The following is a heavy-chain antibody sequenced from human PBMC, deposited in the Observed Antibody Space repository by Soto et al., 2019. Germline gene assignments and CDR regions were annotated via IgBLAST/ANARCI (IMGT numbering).Heavy chain of an antibody. CDR3: ARPLRSYDSWMGYPPFDY. V-gene: IGHV1-69*01. J-gene: IGHJ4*02. D-gene: IGHD3-3*01. Sequence: QVQLVQSGAEVKKPGSSVKVSCRASGGSFNSYAINWVRQAPGQGLEWMGGIIPLFGTTYYAKKFQGRVTITADESTNTAYMHLNSLEFVEPALYACARPLRSYDSWMGYPPFDYWGQGTLVTVSS. CDR2: IIPLFGTT. CDR1: GGSFNSYA.